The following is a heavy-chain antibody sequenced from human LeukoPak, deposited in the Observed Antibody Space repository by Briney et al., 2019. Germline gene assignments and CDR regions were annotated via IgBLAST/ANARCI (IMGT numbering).Heavy chain of an antibody. Sequence: PGRSLRLSCAASGFTFSSYAMHWVRQAPGKGLEWVAVISYDGSNKYYADSVKGRFTISRDNSKNTLYLQMNSLRAEDTAVYYCARAYSSGWYSWGRPDYYYYMDVWGKGTTVTVSS. CDR1: GFTFSSYA. D-gene: IGHD6-19*01. CDR3: ARAYSSGWYSWGRPDYYYYMDV. J-gene: IGHJ6*03. V-gene: IGHV3-30*04. CDR2: ISYDGSNK.